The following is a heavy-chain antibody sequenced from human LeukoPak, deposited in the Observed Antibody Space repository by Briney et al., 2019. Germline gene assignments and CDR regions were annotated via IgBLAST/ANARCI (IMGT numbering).Heavy chain of an antibody. D-gene: IGHD3-22*01. CDR1: GGTFSSYA. Sequence: SVKVSCKASGGTFSSYAISWVRQAPGQGLEWMGGIIPIFGTANYAQKFQSRVTITADESTSTAYMELSSLRSEDTAVYYCARDAYYYDSSGYYGHDYWGQGTLVTVSS. J-gene: IGHJ4*02. V-gene: IGHV1-69*13. CDR3: ARDAYYYDSSGYYGHDY. CDR2: IIPIFGTA.